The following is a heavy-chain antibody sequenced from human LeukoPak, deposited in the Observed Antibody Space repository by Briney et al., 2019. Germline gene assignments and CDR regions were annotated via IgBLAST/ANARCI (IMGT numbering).Heavy chain of an antibody. V-gene: IGHV3-66*01. J-gene: IGHJ3*02. CDR2: IYIGGLT. D-gene: IGHD6-13*01. Sequence: GGSLRLSCAASGFTVTNNFMTWVRQAPGKGLEWVSIIYIGGLTYYADSVKGRFTLSRDNSKNTVYPQMNNLRGGDAAVYYCARGLSLNTSGWYGAFDIWGQGTVVTVSS. CDR3: ARGLSLNTSGWYGAFDI. CDR1: GFTVTNNF.